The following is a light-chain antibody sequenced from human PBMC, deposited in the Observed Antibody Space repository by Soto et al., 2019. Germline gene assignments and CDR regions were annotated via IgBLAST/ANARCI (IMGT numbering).Light chain of an antibody. Sequence: QSVLTQPPSASGTPGQRVTISCSGSSSNIGSNYVYWYQQLPGSAPKLLIYRNDQRPSGVPDRFSGSKSGTSASLAISGLRPEDEADYYCAAWDDSLSAVVFSGGTKLTVL. J-gene: IGLJ2*01. CDR2: RND. CDR1: SSNIGSNY. V-gene: IGLV1-47*01. CDR3: AAWDDSLSAVV.